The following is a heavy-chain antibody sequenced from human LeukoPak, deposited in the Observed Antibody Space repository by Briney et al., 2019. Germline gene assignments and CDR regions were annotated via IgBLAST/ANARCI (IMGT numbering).Heavy chain of an antibody. CDR1: GFIFSSYW. CDR2: IKQDGSEK. J-gene: IGHJ5*02. Sequence: PGGSLRLSCAASGFIFSSYWMSWVRQAPGKGLEWVANIKQDGSEKYYVDSVKGRFTISRDNAKNSLFLQINSLRAEDTAVYYCANGGTYSSGPWGQGTLVTVSS. D-gene: IGHD3-22*01. CDR3: ANGGTYSSGP. V-gene: IGHV3-7*01.